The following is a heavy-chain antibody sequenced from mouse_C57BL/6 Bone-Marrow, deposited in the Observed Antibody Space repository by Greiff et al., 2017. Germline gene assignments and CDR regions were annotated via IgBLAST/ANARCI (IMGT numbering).Heavy chain of an antibody. CDR2: IHPNSGST. CDR3: ARWLLFDY. D-gene: IGHD2-3*01. Sequence: QVQLQQPGAELVKPGASVKLSCKASGYTFTSYWMHWVKQRPGQGLEWIGMIHPNSGSTNYNEMFKSKDTLTVDKSSSTAYMQLSSLTSEDSAVYDCARWLLFDYWGQGTTLTVSS. CDR1: GYTFTSYW. V-gene: IGHV1-64*01. J-gene: IGHJ2*01.